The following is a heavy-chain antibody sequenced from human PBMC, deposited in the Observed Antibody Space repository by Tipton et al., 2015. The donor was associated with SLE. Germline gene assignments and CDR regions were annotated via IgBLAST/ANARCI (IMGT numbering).Heavy chain of an antibody. CDR3: ARAGEVVVPADRGTNDY. CDR1: GYTFTGYY. Sequence: QVQLVQSGAEVKKPGASVKVSCKASGYTFTGYYMHWVRQAPGQGLEWMGWINPNSGGTNYAQKFQGRVTMTRDTSISTAYMELSRLRSDDTAVYYWARAGEVVVPADRGTNDYWGQGTLVTVSS. D-gene: IGHD2-2*01. CDR2: INPNSGGT. J-gene: IGHJ4*02. V-gene: IGHV1-2*02.